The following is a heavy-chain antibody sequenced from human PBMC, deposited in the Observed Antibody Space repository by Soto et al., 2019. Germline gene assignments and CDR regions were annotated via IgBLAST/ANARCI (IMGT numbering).Heavy chain of an antibody. CDR1: GGSISDDTYY. CDR2: IYYSGTS. J-gene: IGHJ5*02. CDR3: ARLHCDSPNCVPLDP. V-gene: IGHV4-39*01. D-gene: IGHD2-2*01. Sequence: TETLSLTYTVSGGSISDDTYYWGWIRQPPGKGLEWIGSIYYSGTSSYNPSLKSRVTMSVDTSKKQLSLRLSSVTAADTAAYYCARLHCDSPNCVPLDPWGQGTLVTVSS.